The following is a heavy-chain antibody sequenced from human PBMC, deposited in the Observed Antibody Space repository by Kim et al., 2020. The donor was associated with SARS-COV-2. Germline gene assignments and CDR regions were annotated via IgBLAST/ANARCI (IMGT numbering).Heavy chain of an antibody. D-gene: IGHD3-16*01. CDR2: INTGNGNT. J-gene: IGHJ4*02. V-gene: IGHV1-3*04. CDR3: VRDLGRRGEYGDY. Sequence: ASVKVSCKASGYTFTNYLIHWVRQAPGQRLEWMGWINTGNGNTKLSQTFQVRATINRDTSASTAYMELSSLSSEDTAVYYCVRDLGRRGEYGDYWGQGTLVTVSS. CDR1: GYTFTNYL.